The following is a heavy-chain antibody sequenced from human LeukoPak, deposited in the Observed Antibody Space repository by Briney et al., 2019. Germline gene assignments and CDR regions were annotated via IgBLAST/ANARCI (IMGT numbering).Heavy chain of an antibody. CDR1: GGSISTYY. CDR3: ARGPGTGSSWIDY. J-gene: IGHJ4*02. CDR2: IYSSGRT. D-gene: IGHD6-13*01. V-gene: IGHV4-4*07. Sequence: KPSETLSLTCTVSGGSISTYYWSWIRQPAGKGLEWIGRIYSSGRTNYNPSLKSRVTISLDTSRNQFSLKLSPVTAADTAVYYCARGPGTGSSWIDYWGQGTLVTVSS.